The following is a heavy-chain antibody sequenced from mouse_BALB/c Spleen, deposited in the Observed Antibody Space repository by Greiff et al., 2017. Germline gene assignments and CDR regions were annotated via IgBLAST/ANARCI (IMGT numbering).Heavy chain of an antibody. CDR2: ISSGGSYT. CDR3: ARAGYYGSSYFDY. D-gene: IGHD1-1*01. Sequence: EVKLMESGGGLVKPGGSLKLSCAASGFTFSSYAMSWVRQSPEKRLEWVAEISSGGSYTYYPDTVTGRFTISRDNAKNTLYLEMSSLRSEDTAMYYCARAGYYGSSYFDYWGQGTTLTVSS. CDR1: GFTFSSYA. J-gene: IGHJ2*01. V-gene: IGHV5-9-4*01.